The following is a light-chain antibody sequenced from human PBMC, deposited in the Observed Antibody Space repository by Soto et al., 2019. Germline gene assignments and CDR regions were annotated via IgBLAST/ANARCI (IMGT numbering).Light chain of an antibody. CDR3: QQYNTWPLT. Sequence: ETVMTQSPATLSVSPGERATLSCRASQSISNNLAWYQQKPGQAPRLLIYGASTRATGIPGRFSGSGSGTEFTLIISSLQSEDFSLYYCQQYNTWPLTFGGGTKVEIK. CDR2: GAS. CDR1: QSISNN. V-gene: IGKV3-15*01. J-gene: IGKJ4*02.